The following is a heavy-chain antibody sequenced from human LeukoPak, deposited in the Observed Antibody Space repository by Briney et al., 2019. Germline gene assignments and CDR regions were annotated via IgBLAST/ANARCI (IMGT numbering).Heavy chain of an antibody. CDR2: ISYDGSNK. CDR3: AKDPGYSGYEHYYYGMDV. D-gene: IGHD5-12*01. V-gene: IGHV3-30*18. CDR1: GFTFSSYG. J-gene: IGHJ6*02. Sequence: GGSLGLSCAASGFTFSSYGMHWVRQAPGKGLEWVAVISYDGSNKYYADSVKGRFTISRDNSKNTLYLQMNSLRAEDTAVYYCAKDPGYSGYEHYYYGMDVWGQGTTVTVSS.